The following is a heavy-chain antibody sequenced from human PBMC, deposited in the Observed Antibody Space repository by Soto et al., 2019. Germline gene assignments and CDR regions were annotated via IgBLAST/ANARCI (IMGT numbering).Heavy chain of an antibody. CDR2: IKSKTDGGTT. CDR3: PTVTRYSYGFDY. Sequence: EVQLVESGGGLVKPGGSLRLSCAASGFTFSNAWMNWVRQAPGKGLEWVGRIKSKTDGGTTDYAAPVKGRFTNSRDESKNTLYLQMNSLKTEDTAVYYCPTVTRYSYGFDYWGQGTLVSVSS. J-gene: IGHJ4*02. V-gene: IGHV3-15*07. CDR1: GFTFSNAW. D-gene: IGHD5-18*01.